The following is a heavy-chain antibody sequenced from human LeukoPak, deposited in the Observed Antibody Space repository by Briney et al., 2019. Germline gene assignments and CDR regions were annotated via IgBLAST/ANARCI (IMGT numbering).Heavy chain of an antibody. V-gene: IGHV4-59*08. CDR3: ARHSPSGSYSGGWFAP. CDR1: GGSISSYY. CDR2: IYYSGST. Sequence: SETLSLTCTVSGGSISSYYWSGIRQPPGKGLEGIGYIYYSGSTNYNPSLKSRVTISVDTSKNQFSLKLSSVTAADTAVYYCARHSPSGSYSGGWFAPWGRGPLVTVSS. D-gene: IGHD1-26*01. J-gene: IGHJ5*02.